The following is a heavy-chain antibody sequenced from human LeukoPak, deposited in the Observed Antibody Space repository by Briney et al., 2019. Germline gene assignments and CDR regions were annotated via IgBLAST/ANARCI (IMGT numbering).Heavy chain of an antibody. CDR2: VFDSGST. D-gene: IGHD5-18*01. V-gene: IGHV4-59*08. CDR1: GGSINGYY. Sequence: SETLSLTCTVSGGSINGYYLSWIRQPPGKGLEWIGYVFDSGSTNYNPSLKSRVTISVDTSKNQFSLKLSSVTAADTAVYYCARLRAMAIYYMDVWGKGTTVTVSS. J-gene: IGHJ6*03. CDR3: ARLRAMAIYYMDV.